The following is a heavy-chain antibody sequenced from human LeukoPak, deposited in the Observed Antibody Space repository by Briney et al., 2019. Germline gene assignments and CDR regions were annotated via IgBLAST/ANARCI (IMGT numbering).Heavy chain of an antibody. Sequence: GGPLRLSCAPSGFTFSSYSMHWVRQAPGKGLVWVSRINTDGSGTSYADSVKGRFTISRDNAKNTLYLQMNSLRAEDTAVYYCARGRQVDRYYFDYWGQGTLVTVSS. CDR1: GFTFSSYS. CDR3: ARGRQVDRYYFDY. J-gene: IGHJ4*02. V-gene: IGHV3-74*01. CDR2: INTDGSGT. D-gene: IGHD3/OR15-3a*01.